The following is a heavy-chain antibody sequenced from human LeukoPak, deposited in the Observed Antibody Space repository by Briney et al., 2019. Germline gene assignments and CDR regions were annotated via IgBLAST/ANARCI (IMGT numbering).Heavy chain of an antibody. V-gene: IGHV4-34*01. CDR3: AREEGVPAANWYFDL. D-gene: IGHD2-2*01. Sequence: SETLSLTCAVYGGSFSGYYWSWIRQPPGKGLEWIGEINHSGSTNYNPSLKSRVTISVDTSKNQFSLKLSSVTAADTAVYYCAREEGVPAANWYFDLWGRGTLVTVSS. CDR2: INHSGST. CDR1: GGSFSGYY. J-gene: IGHJ2*01.